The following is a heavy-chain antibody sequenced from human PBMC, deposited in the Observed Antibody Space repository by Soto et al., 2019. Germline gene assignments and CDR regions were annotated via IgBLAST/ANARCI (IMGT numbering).Heavy chain of an antibody. V-gene: IGHV3-33*01. J-gene: IGHJ5*02. CDR2: IWYDGTKK. CDR1: GFSLRTCG. Sequence: QVQLVESGGGVVQSGRSLTLSCAASGFSLRTCGMHWLRRAPGKGLEWVSFIWYDGTKKFYANSVKGRSTISKDNSNNILYLQMSGLRAEDTAVYYCAREVVTAVAGSVNWFDPWGQGTLVTVSS. D-gene: IGHD6-19*01. CDR3: AREVVTAVAGSVNWFDP.